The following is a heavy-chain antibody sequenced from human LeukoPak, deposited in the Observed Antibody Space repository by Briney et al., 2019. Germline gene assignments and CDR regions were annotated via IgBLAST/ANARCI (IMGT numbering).Heavy chain of an antibody. V-gene: IGHV3-23*01. D-gene: IGHD3-9*01. CDR3: AKVVRSSRNYDILTGFMDV. Sequence: GGSLRLSCAASGFTFSSYGMSWVRQAPGKGLEWVSAISGSGGSTYYADSVKGRFTISRDNSKNTLYLQMNSLRAEDTAVYYCAKVVRSSRNYDILTGFMDVWGKGTTVTISS. CDR1: GFTFSSYG. J-gene: IGHJ6*03. CDR2: ISGSGGST.